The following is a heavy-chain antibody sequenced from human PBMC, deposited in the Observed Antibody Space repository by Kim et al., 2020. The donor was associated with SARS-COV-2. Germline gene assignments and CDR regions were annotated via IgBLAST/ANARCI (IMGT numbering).Heavy chain of an antibody. Sequence: SETLSLSCTASGGSISSYYLSWIRQPPGKGLEWMWDIYYSGSTNYNPSLKSRVTISADTSKNQFFLKLSSVTAADTAVYYCVRSGRYHNFPLYYFDYWG. CDR3: VRSGRYHNFPLYYFDY. J-gene: IGHJ4*01. V-gene: IGHV4-59*13. D-gene: IGHD3-10*01. CDR2: IYYSGST. CDR1: GGSISSYY.